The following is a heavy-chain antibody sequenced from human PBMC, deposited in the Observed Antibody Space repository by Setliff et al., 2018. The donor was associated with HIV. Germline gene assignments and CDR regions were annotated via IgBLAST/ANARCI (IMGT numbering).Heavy chain of an antibody. D-gene: IGHD3-10*01. CDR2: INTNTGNP. J-gene: IGHJ3*02. CDR3: ARDRASFMVRGVMEAFDI. V-gene: IGHV7-4-1*02. CDR1: GYTFTSYA. Sequence: ASVKVSCKASGYTFTSYAMNWVRQAPGQGLEWMGWINTNTGNPTYAQGFTGRFVFSLDTSVSTAYLQVSSLKAEDTAVYYCARDRASFMVRGVMEAFDIWGQGTMVTVSS.